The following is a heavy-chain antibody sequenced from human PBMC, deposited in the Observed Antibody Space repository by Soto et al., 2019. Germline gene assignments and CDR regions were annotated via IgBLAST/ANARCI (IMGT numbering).Heavy chain of an antibody. CDR1: GYTFSRYG. Sequence: GASVNVSCKASGYTFSRYGISWVRQAPGQGLEWMGWISGYNGDTKYAQKVQGRVTMTIDTSTYTAYMELRSLTSDDTAIYYCAKNGQPPYYYYGMDVWG. V-gene: IGHV1-18*01. CDR3: AKNGQPPYYYYGMDV. CDR2: ISGYNGDT. J-gene: IGHJ6*02. D-gene: IGHD2-8*01.